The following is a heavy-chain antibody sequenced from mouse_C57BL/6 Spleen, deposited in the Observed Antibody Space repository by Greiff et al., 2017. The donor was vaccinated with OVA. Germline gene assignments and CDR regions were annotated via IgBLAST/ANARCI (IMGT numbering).Heavy chain of an antibody. D-gene: IGHD1-1*01. CDR3: AREGVYYGSWGYFDV. CDR2: ISSGGSYT. CDR1: GFTFSSYG. Sequence: EVKLVESGGDLVKPGGSLKLSCAASGFTFSSYGMSWVRQTPDKRLEWVATISSGGSYTYYPDSVKGRFTISRDNAKNTLYLQMSSLKSEDTAMYYCAREGVYYGSWGYFDVWGTGTTVTVSS. V-gene: IGHV5-6*01. J-gene: IGHJ1*03.